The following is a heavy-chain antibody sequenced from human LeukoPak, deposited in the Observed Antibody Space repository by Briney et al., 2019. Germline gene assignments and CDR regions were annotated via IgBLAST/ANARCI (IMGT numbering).Heavy chain of an antibody. J-gene: IGHJ4*02. CDR2: IYTSGST. CDR3: ASRRYYDSSGYWAPYYFDY. V-gene: IGHV4-4*07. Sequence: SETLSLTCTVSGGSISSYYWIWIRQPAGKGLEWIGRIYTSGSTNYNPSLKSRVTMSVDTSKNQFSLKLSSVTAADTAVYYCASRRYYDSSGYWAPYYFDYWGQGTLVTVSS. CDR1: GGSISSYY. D-gene: IGHD3-22*01.